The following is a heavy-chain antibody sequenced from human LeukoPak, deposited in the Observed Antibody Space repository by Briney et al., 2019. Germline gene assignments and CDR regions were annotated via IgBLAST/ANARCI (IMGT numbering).Heavy chain of an antibody. V-gene: IGHV3-15*01. D-gene: IGHD3-16*02. CDR3: TTGPLRLGELSFPRGMDV. CDR1: GFTFSNAW. J-gene: IGHJ6*03. Sequence: NPGGSLRLSCAASGFTFSNAWMSWVRQAPGKGLEWVGRIKSKTNGETTDYAAIVKGRFTISRDDSKSTLFLQMNSLGTEDSAVYYCTTGPLRLGELSFPRGMDVWGKGTTVTVSS. CDR2: IKSKTNGETT.